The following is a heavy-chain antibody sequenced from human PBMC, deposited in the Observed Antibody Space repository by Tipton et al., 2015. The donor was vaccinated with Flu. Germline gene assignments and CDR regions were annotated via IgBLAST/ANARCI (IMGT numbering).Heavy chain of an antibody. D-gene: IGHD3-10*01. V-gene: IGHV3-48*03. Sequence: SLRLSCIGSGFTFSSYEMNWVRQAPGKGLEWVSYISSSGSTIYYADSVKGRFTISRDNAKNSLYLQMISLRAEDTAVYYCARGGYDYYGSGSYNGYFDLWGRGTLVTVSS. CDR3: ARGGYDYYGSGSYNGYFDL. CDR2: ISSSGSTI. J-gene: IGHJ2*01. CDR1: GFTFSSYE.